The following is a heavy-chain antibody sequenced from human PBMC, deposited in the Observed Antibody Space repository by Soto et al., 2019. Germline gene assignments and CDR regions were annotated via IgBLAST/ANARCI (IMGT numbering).Heavy chain of an antibody. Sequence: PSETLSLTCNVSGASVTTAAYYWSWIRQPPGKGLEWIGFISYSGSTNYNPSLKSRVTISADTSKNQFSLKLSSVTAADTAVYYCARERPYYGFDFWGQGSLVTVSS. J-gene: IGHJ4*02. V-gene: IGHV4-61*08. CDR2: ISYSGST. D-gene: IGHD3-22*01. CDR1: GASVTTAAYY. CDR3: ARERPYYGFDF.